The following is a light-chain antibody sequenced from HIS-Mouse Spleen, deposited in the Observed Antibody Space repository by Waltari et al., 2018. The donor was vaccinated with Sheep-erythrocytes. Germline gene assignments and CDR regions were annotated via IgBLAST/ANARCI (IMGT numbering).Light chain of an antibody. V-gene: IGLV2-14*01. CDR1: SSHVGGYNS. CDR2: DVS. Sequence: QSALTQPRSVSGSPGQSVTIPCTGTSSHVGGYNSVSWYQQPPAKAPKLMIYDVSKRPSGVSNRFSGSKSGNTASLTISGLQAEDEADYYCSSYTSSSTLVVFGGGTKLTVL. J-gene: IGLJ2*01. CDR3: SSYTSSSTLVV.